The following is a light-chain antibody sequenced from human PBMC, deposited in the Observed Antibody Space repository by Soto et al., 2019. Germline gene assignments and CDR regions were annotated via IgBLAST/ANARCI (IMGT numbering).Light chain of an antibody. V-gene: IGKV3-20*01. CDR3: QQYDSSPQT. J-gene: IGKJ1*01. CDR2: AAS. Sequence: EIVLTQSPGTLSLSPGERATLSCRASQSISSPYLAWYQQKPGQAPRFLIYAASSRATGIPDRFSGSGSGTDFNLTISRLEPEDFAVYYCQQYDSSPQTFGQGTKVEIK. CDR1: QSISSPY.